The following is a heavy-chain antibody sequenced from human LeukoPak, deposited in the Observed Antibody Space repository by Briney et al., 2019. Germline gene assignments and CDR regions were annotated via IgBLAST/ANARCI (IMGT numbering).Heavy chain of an antibody. CDR3: ARLLYDSSGYYFDY. Sequence: ASVNVSCKASGYTFTSYGISWVRQAPGQGLEWMGWISAYNGNTNYAQKLQGRVTMTTDTSTSTAYMELRSLRSDDTAVYYCARLLYDSSGYYFDYWGQGTLVTVSS. D-gene: IGHD3-22*01. V-gene: IGHV1-18*01. CDR2: ISAYNGNT. J-gene: IGHJ4*02. CDR1: GYTFTSYG.